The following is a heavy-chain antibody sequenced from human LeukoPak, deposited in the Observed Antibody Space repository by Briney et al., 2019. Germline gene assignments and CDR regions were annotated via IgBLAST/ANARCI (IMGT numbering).Heavy chain of an antibody. CDR2: MNPNSGNT. J-gene: IGHJ3*02. CDR3: ARAYHYYYDAFDI. V-gene: IGHV1-8*01. CDR1: GYTFTSYD. Sequence: ASVKVSCKASGYTFTSYDINWVRQATGQGLEWMGWMNPNSGNTGYAQKFQGRVTMTRNTSISTAYMELSSLRSEDTAVYYCARAYHYYYDAFDIWGQGTMVTVSS. D-gene: IGHD3-22*01.